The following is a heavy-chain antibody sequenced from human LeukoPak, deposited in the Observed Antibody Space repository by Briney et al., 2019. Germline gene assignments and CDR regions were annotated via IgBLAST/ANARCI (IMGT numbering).Heavy chain of an antibody. V-gene: IGHV3-7*01. D-gene: IGHD3-22*01. CDR1: GFTFSSYW. CDR3: AKDGIYDSSGYLPE. CDR2: IKKDGSER. J-gene: IGHJ4*02. Sequence: PGGSLRLSCAASGFTFSSYWMNWVRQAPGKGLEWVANIKKDGSERYYVDSVKGRFTISRDNSKNTLYLQMNSLRAEDTAVYYCAKDGIYDSSGYLPEWGQGTLVTVSS.